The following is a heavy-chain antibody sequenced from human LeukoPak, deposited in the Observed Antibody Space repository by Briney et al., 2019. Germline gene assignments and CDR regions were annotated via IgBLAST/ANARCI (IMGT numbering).Heavy chain of an antibody. CDR1: GFTFIDYA. D-gene: IGHD3-10*01. CDR2: ISNSGYT. CDR3: AKDLRAVGTSVFEY. Sequence: PGGSLRLSCAASGFTFIDYAMRWVRQAPGKGLEGVSSISNSGYTYYTVSVKGRFTISRERSKNTVDLQMNSLRAEDPAMYYCAKDLRAVGTSVFEYWGQGTLVSVSS. J-gene: IGHJ4*02. V-gene: IGHV3-23*01.